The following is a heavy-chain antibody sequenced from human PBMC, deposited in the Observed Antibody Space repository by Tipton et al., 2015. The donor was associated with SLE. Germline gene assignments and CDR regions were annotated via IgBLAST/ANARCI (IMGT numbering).Heavy chain of an antibody. CDR3: AKPQLRFDSSLDFEY. V-gene: IGHV3-30*02. D-gene: IGHD3-22*01. Sequence: SLRLSCAASGFTFSSYGMHWVRQAPGKGLEWVAFIRFDGSNKYYADSVKGRFTISRDNSKNTLYLQMNSLRVEDTAVYYCAKPQLRFDSSLDFEYWGQGTLLTVSS. CDR2: IRFDGSNK. J-gene: IGHJ4*02. CDR1: GFTFSSYG.